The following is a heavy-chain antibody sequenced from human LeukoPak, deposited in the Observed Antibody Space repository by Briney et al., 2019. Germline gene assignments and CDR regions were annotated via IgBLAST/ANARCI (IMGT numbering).Heavy chain of an antibody. CDR2: IYTSGST. D-gene: IGHD2-2*02. CDR3: AREGPPGCSSTSCYTDY. V-gene: IGHV4-61*02. J-gene: IGHJ4*02. CDR1: GGSISSSSYY. Sequence: PSETLSLTCTVSGGSISSSSYYWGWIRQPAGKGLEWIGRIYTSGSTNYNPSLKSRVTISVDTSKNQFSLRLSSVTAADTAVYYCAREGPPGCSSTSCYTDYWGQGTLVTVSS.